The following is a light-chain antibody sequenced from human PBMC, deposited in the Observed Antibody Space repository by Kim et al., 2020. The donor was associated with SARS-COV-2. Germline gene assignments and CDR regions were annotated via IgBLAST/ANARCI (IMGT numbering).Light chain of an antibody. Sequence: QSALTQPASVSGSPGQSITISCTGTTSDFGGYNYVSWYQQHPGKAPKLMIYEVSDRPPGVSNRFSGYKSGNTASLTISGLQAEDEADYCCSSYTSTSTLVFGTGTKVTVL. CDR2: EVS. CDR1: TSDFGGYNY. V-gene: IGLV2-14*01. J-gene: IGLJ1*01. CDR3: SSYTSTSTLV.